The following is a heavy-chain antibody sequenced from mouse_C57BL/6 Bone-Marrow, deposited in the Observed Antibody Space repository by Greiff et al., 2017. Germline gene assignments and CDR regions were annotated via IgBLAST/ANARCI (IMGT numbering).Heavy chain of an antibody. V-gene: IGHV1-59*01. D-gene: IGHD4-1*01. J-gene: IGHJ2*01. CDR2: IDPSDSYT. CDR3: ARVGSYYFDY. Sequence: QVQLQQPGAELVRPGPSVKLSCKASGYTFTSYWMHWVKQRPGQGLEWIGVIDPSDSYTNYNQKFKGKATLTVDTSSSTAYMQLSSLTSDDAVVYYCARVGSYYFDYWGQGTTLTVST. CDR1: GYTFTSYW.